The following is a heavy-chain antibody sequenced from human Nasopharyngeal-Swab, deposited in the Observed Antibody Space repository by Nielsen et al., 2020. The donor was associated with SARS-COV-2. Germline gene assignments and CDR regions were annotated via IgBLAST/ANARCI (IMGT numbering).Heavy chain of an antibody. Sequence: SVKVSCKASGFTFTSSAVQWVRQARGQRLEWIGWIVVGSGNTNCAQKFQERVTITRDMSTSTAYMELSSLRSEDTAVYYCATVYYDSSGRAYFDYWGQGTLVTVSS. CDR2: IVVGSGNT. J-gene: IGHJ4*02. V-gene: IGHV1-58*01. D-gene: IGHD3-22*01. CDR3: ATVYYDSSGRAYFDY. CDR1: GFTFTSSA.